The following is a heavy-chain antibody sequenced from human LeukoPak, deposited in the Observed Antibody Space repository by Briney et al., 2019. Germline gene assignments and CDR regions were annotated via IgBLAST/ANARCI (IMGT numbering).Heavy chain of an antibody. CDR3: ARAFGGNSGRYYYYYMDV. J-gene: IGHJ6*03. Sequence: PSETLSLTCAVSGASISSYYWNWIRQPAGKGLEWIGRIYTGGSTNYNPSLKSRVTMSVDTSKNQFSLKLSFVTAADTAVYYCARAFGGNSGRYYYYYMDVWGKGTTVTVSS. CDR1: GASISSYY. CDR2: IYTGGST. D-gene: IGHD4-23*01. V-gene: IGHV4-4*07.